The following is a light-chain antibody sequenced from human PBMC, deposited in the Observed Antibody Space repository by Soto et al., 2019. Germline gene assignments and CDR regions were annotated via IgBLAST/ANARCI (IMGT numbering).Light chain of an antibody. J-gene: IGKJ1*01. CDR3: LHYNTWPRT. V-gene: IGKV3-15*01. CDR1: QSVSSN. CDR2: DAS. Sequence: EIVMTQSPATLSVSPGERAGLSCRASQSVSSNLAWYQQKPGQAPRLLIYDASTRATGIPARFSGSGSGTDFTLTISSLESEDFAVYYCLHYNTWPRTFGQGTKVEIK.